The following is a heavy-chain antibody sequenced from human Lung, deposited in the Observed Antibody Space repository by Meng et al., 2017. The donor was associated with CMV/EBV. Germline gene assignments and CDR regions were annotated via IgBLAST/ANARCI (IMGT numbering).Heavy chain of an antibody. CDR1: GGSITSGGYY. CDR3: ARDPRLIGEVLDI. Sequence: SGGSITSGGYYWAWLRQLPGKGLEWIGYIYSSGSAQYNPSLSDRLALSVDTSKNQFSLRLTSVTAADTALYFCARDPRLIGEVLDIWGQGTMVTVSS. CDR2: IYSSGSA. D-gene: IGHD3-16*01. V-gene: IGHV4-31*02. J-gene: IGHJ3*02.